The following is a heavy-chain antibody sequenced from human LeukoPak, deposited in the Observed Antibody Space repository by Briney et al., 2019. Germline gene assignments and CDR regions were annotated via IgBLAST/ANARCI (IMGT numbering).Heavy chain of an antibody. D-gene: IGHD4-11*01. J-gene: IGHJ5*02. Sequence: GASVKVSWKASGGTFSSYAISWVRQAPGQGLEWMGGIIPIFGTANYAQKFQGRVTITTDESTSTAYMELSSLRSEDTAVYYCARDAERFSCSNYRNWFDPWDQGTLVTVSS. CDR1: GGTFSSYA. CDR2: IIPIFGTA. CDR3: ARDAERFSCSNYRNWFDP. V-gene: IGHV1-69*05.